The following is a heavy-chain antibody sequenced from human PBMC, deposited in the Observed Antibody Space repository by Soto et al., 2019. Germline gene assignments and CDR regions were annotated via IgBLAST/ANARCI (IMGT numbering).Heavy chain of an antibody. CDR3: ARVVQGIDY. V-gene: IGHV4-4*02. J-gene: IGHJ4*02. D-gene: IGHD3-10*01. Sequence: PSETLSLTCAVSGGSISMNWWSWVRQPPGKGLEWIGETYHSGSTNYNPSLKSRVTISVDKSKNQFSLKLSSVTAADTAVYYCARVVQGIDYWGQGTLVTVSS. CDR2: TYHSGST. CDR1: GGSISMNW.